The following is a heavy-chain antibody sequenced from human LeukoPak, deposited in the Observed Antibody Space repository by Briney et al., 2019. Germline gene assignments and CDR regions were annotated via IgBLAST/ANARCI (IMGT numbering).Heavy chain of an antibody. CDR2: MNQDGSEK. CDR1: GFTFSDSW. Sequence: GGSLRLSCAASGFTFSDSWMSWVRQAPGKGLGWVANMNQDGSEKDYVDSVKGRFTISRDNARKSLYLQMSSVRAEDTAVYYCATYTHWVAGDVWGQGTTVTVSS. V-gene: IGHV3-7*01. D-gene: IGHD3-16*01. CDR3: ATYTHWVAGDV. J-gene: IGHJ6*02.